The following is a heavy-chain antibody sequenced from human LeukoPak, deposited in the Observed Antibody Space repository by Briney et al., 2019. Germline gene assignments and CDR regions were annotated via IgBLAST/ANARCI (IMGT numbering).Heavy chain of an antibody. CDR2: ISGSGGST. CDR1: GFTFSSYA. J-gene: IGHJ3*02. CDR3: AKDQYYYDSSGAAFDT. V-gene: IGHV3-23*01. D-gene: IGHD3-22*01. Sequence: HPGASLRLSCAASGFTFSSYAMSWVRQAPGKGLEWVSAISGSGGSTYYADSVKGRFTISRDNSKNTLYLQMNSLRAEDTAVYYCAKDQYYYDSSGAAFDTWGQGTMVTVSS.